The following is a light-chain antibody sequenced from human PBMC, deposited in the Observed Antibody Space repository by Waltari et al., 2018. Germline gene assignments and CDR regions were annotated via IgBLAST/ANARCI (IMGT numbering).Light chain of an antibody. V-gene: IGKV2-28*01. Sequence: DIVMTQSPLSLPVTPAEPASISSRSSQSPLHSNGYNYLDWYLQKPGQSPQLLIYLGSNRASGVPDRFSGSGSGTDFTLKISRVEAEDVGVYYCMQALQTPPGTFGGGTKVEIK. J-gene: IGKJ4*01. CDR2: LGS. CDR3: MQALQTPPGT. CDR1: QSPLHSNGYNY.